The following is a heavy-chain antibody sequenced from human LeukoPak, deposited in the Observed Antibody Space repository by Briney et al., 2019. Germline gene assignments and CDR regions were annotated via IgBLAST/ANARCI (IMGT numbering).Heavy chain of an antibody. CDR3: ARALSDSSSSV. CDR2: ISSSSSYI. CDR1: GFTFSSYS. Sequence: GGSLRLSCAASGFTFSSYSMNWVRQAPGKGLEWVSSISSSSSYIYYADSVKGRFTISRDNAKNSLYLQVNSLRAEDTAVYYCARALSDSSSSVWGQGTLVTVSS. J-gene: IGHJ4*02. D-gene: IGHD6-6*01. V-gene: IGHV3-21*01.